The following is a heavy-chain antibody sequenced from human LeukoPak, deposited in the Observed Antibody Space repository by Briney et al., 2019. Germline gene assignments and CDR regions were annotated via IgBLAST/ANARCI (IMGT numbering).Heavy chain of an antibody. CDR1: GFTFSSCS. J-gene: IGHJ4*02. CDR2: IGSSSSYI. D-gene: IGHD5-12*01. Sequence: GGPLRLSCAASGFTFSSCSMNWVRPAPGKGLEWVSSIGSSSSYIYSADSVKGRITISRDNAKNSLFLQMNRRTAEATAVYYCARDPYYRGCDLYYWGQGAMVAVAS. CDR3: ARDPYYRGCDLYY. V-gene: IGHV3-21*01.